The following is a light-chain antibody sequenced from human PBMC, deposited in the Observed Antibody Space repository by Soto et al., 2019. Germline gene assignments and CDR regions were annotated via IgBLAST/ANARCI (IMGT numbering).Light chain of an antibody. Sequence: EIVMTQSPVTLSVSPGERATLSCRASQSVSSSYLAWYQQKPGQAPRLLIYYISTRATGIPARFSGSGSGTDFTLTISRLEPEDFAVYYCQQYGSSPWTFGQGTKVDTK. CDR3: QQYGSSPWT. CDR2: YIS. CDR1: QSVSSSY. V-gene: IGKV3-20*01. J-gene: IGKJ1*01.